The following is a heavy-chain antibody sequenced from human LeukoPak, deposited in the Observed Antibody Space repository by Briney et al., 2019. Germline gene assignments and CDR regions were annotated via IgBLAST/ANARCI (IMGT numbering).Heavy chain of an antibody. CDR3: ARVPSSSSWYYYYYMDV. CDR1: GYSISSGYY. Sequence: PSETLSLTCTVSGYSISSGYYWGWIRQPPGKGLEWIGSIYHSGSTYYNPSLKSRVTISVDTSKNQFSLKLSSVTAADTAVYYCARVPSSSSWYYYYYMDVWGKGTTVTVSS. D-gene: IGHD6-13*01. CDR2: IYHSGST. J-gene: IGHJ6*03. V-gene: IGHV4-38-2*02.